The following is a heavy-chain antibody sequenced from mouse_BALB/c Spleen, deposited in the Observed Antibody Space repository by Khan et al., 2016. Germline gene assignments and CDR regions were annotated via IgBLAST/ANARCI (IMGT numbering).Heavy chain of an antibody. CDR1: GYSITSDYA. CDR2: IGYSGST. Sequence: EVQLQESGPGLVKPSQSLSLTCTVTGYSITSDYAWNWFRQFPGNKLEWMGYIGYSGSTSYNPSLKSRISITRDTSRNQFFLQLNSVTTEDTSTYYGARNLHYFGSSYWYFDVWGAGTTVTVSS. J-gene: IGHJ1*01. CDR3: ARNLHYFGSSYWYFDV. D-gene: IGHD1-1*01. V-gene: IGHV3-2*02.